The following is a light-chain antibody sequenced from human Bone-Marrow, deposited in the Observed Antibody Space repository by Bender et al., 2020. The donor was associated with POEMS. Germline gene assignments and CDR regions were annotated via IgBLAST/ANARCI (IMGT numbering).Light chain of an antibody. Sequence: QSVLTQPPSASGTPGQRATTSCSGGSSNIGAHAVNWYQHLPGTAPKLLIYSIHRRPSEVPDRFSGSRSGTSASLAISGLQSEDEADYYCAVWDDSLNGWVFGGGTKLTVL. CDR2: SIH. CDR3: AVWDDSLNGWV. CDR1: SSNIGAHA. J-gene: IGLJ3*02. V-gene: IGLV1-44*01.